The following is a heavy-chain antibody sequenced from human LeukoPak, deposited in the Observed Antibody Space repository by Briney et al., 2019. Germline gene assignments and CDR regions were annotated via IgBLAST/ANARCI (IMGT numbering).Heavy chain of an antibody. CDR1: GGSISSYY. Sequence: SETLSLTCTVSGGSISSYYWSWIRQPAGKGLEWIGRIYTSGSTNYNPSLKSRVTMSVDTSKNQFSLKLSSVTAADTAVYYCASIPAPYGDGVYFDYWGQGTLVTVSS. D-gene: IGHD4-17*01. CDR2: IYTSGST. V-gene: IGHV4-4*07. CDR3: ASIPAPYGDGVYFDY. J-gene: IGHJ4*02.